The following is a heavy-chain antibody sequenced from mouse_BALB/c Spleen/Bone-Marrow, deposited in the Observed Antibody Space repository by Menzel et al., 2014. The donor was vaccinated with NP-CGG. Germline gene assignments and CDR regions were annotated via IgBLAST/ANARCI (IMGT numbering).Heavy chain of an antibody. D-gene: IGHD4-1*01. CDR2: IDPENGST. Sequence: VQLQQSGAELVKPGASVKLSCTASGFNINDTYMHWVKQTPEQGLEWIGSIDPENGSTKYDPKFQGKATITADTSSNPAFLQLSSLTSEDTAGDYCARWDDYAMDYWGQGTSVTVSS. V-gene: IGHV14-3*02. J-gene: IGHJ4*01. CDR3: ARWDDYAMDY. CDR1: GFNINDTY.